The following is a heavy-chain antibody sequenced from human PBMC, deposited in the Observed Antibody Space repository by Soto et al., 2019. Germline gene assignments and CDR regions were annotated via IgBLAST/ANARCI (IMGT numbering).Heavy chain of an antibody. D-gene: IGHD3-10*01. CDR3: ARAPNRSLLLSYYYGMDV. CDR2: INDSGST. J-gene: IGHJ6*02. CDR1: GGSFSGYY. V-gene: IGHV4-34*01. Sequence: QVQLQQWGAGLLKPSETLSLTCAVYGGSFSGYYWSWIRQPPGKGLYWIGEINDSGSTNYNPSLKSRLTISVDTSKTQFSLKLSSVTAADTAVYYCARAPNRSLLLSYYYGMDVWGQGTTVTVSS.